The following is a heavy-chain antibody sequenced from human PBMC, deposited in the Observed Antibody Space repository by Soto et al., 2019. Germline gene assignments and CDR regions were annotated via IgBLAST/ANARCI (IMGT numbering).Heavy chain of an antibody. V-gene: IGHV1-58*01. Sequence: HAHGQRLEWIGWIVVASGQTNYAQNFRGRVAITRDTSTATAYIELTGLTSEDTAVYFCSADRPDIGVGWWVWGQGTTVTVSS. CDR2: IVVASGQT. CDR3: SADRPDIGVGWWV. J-gene: IGHJ6*02. D-gene: IGHD2-15*01.